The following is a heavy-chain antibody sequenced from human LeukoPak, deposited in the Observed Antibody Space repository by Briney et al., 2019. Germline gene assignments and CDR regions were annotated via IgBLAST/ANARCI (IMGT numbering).Heavy chain of an antibody. J-gene: IGHJ6*02. V-gene: IGHV4-59*08. CDR2: IYYSGST. CDR1: GGSISSYY. Sequence: SETLSLTCTVSGGSISSYYWSRIRQPPGKGLEWIGYIYYSGSTNYNPSLKSRVTISVDTSKNQFSLKLSSVTAADTAVYYYARLVGATQGSYYYYYGMDVWGQGTTVTVSS. D-gene: IGHD1-26*01. CDR3: ARLVGATQGSYYYYYGMDV.